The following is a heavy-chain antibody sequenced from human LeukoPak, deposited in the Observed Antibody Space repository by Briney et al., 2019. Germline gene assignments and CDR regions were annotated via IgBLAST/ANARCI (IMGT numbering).Heavy chain of an antibody. Sequence: SETLSLTCTVSGGSISSSSYYWGWIRQPPGKGLEWIGSIYYSGTTYYNPSLKSRVTISVDTSKNQFSLKLSSVTAADTAVYYCARDLKWFGELFVDYWGQGTLVTVSS. CDR1: GGSISSSSYY. CDR3: ARDLKWFGELFVDY. V-gene: IGHV4-39*07. CDR2: IYYSGTT. D-gene: IGHD3-10*01. J-gene: IGHJ4*02.